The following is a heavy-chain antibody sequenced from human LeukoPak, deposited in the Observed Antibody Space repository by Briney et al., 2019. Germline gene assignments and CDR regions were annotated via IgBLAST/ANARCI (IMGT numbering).Heavy chain of an antibody. CDR3: ASSSWSSEYFHY. CDR1: GFTVSDNY. CDR2: FYSGGST. D-gene: IGHD6-13*01. J-gene: IGHJ1*01. Sequence: VGSLRLSCAASGFTVSDNYMSWVRQAPGKGLEWVSVFYSGGSTRYADSVKGRFTISRDNSKNTLYLQLNSLRAEDTAVYFCASSSWSSEYFHYWGQGTLVIVSS. V-gene: IGHV3-66*01.